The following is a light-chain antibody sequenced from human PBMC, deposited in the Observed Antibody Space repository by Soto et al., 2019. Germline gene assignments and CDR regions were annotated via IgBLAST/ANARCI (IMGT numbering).Light chain of an antibody. CDR3: QQRSNWPPIT. CDR1: QSFRGL. CDR2: DAS. J-gene: IGKJ5*01. V-gene: IGKV3-11*01. Sequence: EAVLTQSPVTLSLSPGERATLSCRASQSFRGLLAWYQQKPGQAPRLLIYDASNRATGIPARFSGSGSGTDFTLTISSLEAEDFAVYYCQQRSNWPPITFGQGTRLEIK.